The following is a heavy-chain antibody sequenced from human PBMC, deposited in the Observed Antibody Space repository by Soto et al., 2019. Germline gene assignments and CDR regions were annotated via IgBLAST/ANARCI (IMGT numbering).Heavy chain of an antibody. D-gene: IGHD6-19*01. CDR3: AKGASKTGWSGS. CDR1: EFTFSTYA. CDR2: ISDDGTRT. Sequence: GGSLRLSCAASEFTFSTYAMSWVRQTPGRGLEWVSAISDDGTRTYYADSVKGRFTISRDNSKNTLYLLMNSLGAEDTALYYCAKGASKTGWSGSWGQGTLVTVSS. V-gene: IGHV3-23*01. J-gene: IGHJ5*02.